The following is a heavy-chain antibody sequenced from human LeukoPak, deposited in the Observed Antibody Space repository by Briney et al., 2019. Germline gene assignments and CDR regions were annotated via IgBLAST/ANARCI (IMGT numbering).Heavy chain of an antibody. CDR2: IYYSGST. J-gene: IGHJ3*02. CDR1: GGSISSYY. D-gene: IGHD3-10*01. CDR3: ARDWGTMVRGVIITDDAFDI. Sequence: SETLSLTCTVSGGSISSYYWSWIRQPPGKGLEWIGYIYYSGSTNYNPSLKSRVTISVDTSKNQFSLKLSSVIAADTAVYYCARDWGTMVRGVIITDDAFDIWGQGTMVTVSS. V-gene: IGHV4-59*01.